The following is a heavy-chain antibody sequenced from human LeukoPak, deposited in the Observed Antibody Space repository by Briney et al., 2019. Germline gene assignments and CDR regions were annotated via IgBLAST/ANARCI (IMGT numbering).Heavy chain of an antibody. CDR2: IRYDGSDK. Sequence: GGSLRLSCAASGFTFSKYGMHWVRQAPGKGLEWVAFIRYDGSDKYYADSVKGRFTISRDNSKNTLYLQMNSLRAEDTAVYYCAKDLGSYYSYGAFDMWGQGTMVTVSS. CDR1: GFTFSKYG. V-gene: IGHV3-30*02. D-gene: IGHD1-26*01. CDR3: AKDLGSYYSYGAFDM. J-gene: IGHJ3*02.